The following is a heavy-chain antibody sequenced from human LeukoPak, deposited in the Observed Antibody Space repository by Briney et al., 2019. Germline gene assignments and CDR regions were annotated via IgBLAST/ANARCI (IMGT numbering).Heavy chain of an antibody. CDR1: GGSISSSSYY. J-gene: IGHJ4*02. V-gene: IGHV4-39*07. CDR3: ARDDSSGYYSLYYFDY. D-gene: IGHD3-22*01. CDR2: IYYSGST. Sequence: PSETLSLTCTVSGGSISSSSYYWGWIRQPPGKGLEWIGSIYYSGSTYYNPSLKSRVTISVDTSKNQFSLKLSSVTAADTAVYYCARDDSSGYYSLYYFDYWGQGILVTVSS.